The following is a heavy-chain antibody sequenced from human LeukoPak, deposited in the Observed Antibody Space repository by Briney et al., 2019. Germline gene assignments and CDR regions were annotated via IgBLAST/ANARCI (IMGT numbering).Heavy chain of an antibody. Sequence: SETLSLTCTVSGGSISSYYWSWIRQPPGKGLEWIGEIYHSGSTYYNPSLKSRVTISVDTSKNQFSLKLSSVTAADTAVYYCASSHYGSGSYRPPYLFDPWGQGTLVTVSS. CDR1: GGSISSYY. J-gene: IGHJ5*02. CDR3: ASSHYGSGSYRPPYLFDP. V-gene: IGHV4-59*12. CDR2: IYHSGST. D-gene: IGHD3-10*01.